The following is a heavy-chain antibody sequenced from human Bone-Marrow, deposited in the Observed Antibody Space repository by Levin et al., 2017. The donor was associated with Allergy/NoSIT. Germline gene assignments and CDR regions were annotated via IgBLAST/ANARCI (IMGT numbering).Heavy chain of an antibody. CDR3: ARDLAAGDYTGSFDY. D-gene: IGHD4-17*01. CDR1: GGSVTSGDYY. V-gene: IGHV4-61*08. CDR2: VYYSGSV. Sequence: KPSETLSLTCTVSGGSVTSGDYYWSWIRQTPGKGLEWIGHVYYSGSVTYNPSLRSRVTISLDTSKNQFSLKVTSVTASDTAVYYCARDLAAGDYTGSFDYWGQGTLVTVSS. J-gene: IGHJ4*02.